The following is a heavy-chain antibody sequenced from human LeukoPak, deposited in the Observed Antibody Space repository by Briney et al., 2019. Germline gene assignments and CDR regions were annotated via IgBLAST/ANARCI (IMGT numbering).Heavy chain of an antibody. Sequence: GGSLRLSCAASGFTFSDYYMSWIRQAPGKGLEWVSYISSSGGTIYYADSVKGRFTISRDNAKNSLYPQMNSLRAEDTAVYYCARVNSGYDWINYWGQGTLVTVSS. D-gene: IGHD5-12*01. CDR1: GFTFSDYY. CDR2: ISSSGGTI. V-gene: IGHV3-11*01. CDR3: ARVNSGYDWINY. J-gene: IGHJ4*02.